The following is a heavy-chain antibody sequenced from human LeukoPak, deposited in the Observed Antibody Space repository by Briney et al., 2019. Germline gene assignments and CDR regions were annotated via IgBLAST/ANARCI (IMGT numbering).Heavy chain of an antibody. Sequence: PGGSLRLSCAASGFTFGTYSMSWVRQATGKGLEWVSAISGSAHSTTYADSVKGRFTISRDNSKSTLYLQMNSLRAEDTALYYCAKKGTSSSDTSASRSRADYLDYWGQGTLVTVSS. J-gene: IGHJ4*02. CDR3: AKKGTSSSDTSASRSRADYLDY. CDR2: ISGSAHST. D-gene: IGHD1-26*01. CDR1: GFTFGTYS. V-gene: IGHV3-23*01.